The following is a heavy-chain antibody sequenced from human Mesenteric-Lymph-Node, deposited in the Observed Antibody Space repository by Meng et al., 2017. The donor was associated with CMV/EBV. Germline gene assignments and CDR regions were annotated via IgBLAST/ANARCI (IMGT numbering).Heavy chain of an antibody. V-gene: IGHV4-39*01. CDR1: GGSLISSNYY. CDR3: ARRWPTIYGMDV. J-gene: IGHJ6*02. D-gene: IGHD5-24*01. Sequence: SETLSLTCTVSGGSLISSNYYWDWIRQPPRKGLEWVGSIYYSGNTYYNPSLKSRVTISVDTSKNQFFLKLSSVTAADTAVYFCARRWPTIYGMDVWGQGTTVTVSS. CDR2: IYYSGNT.